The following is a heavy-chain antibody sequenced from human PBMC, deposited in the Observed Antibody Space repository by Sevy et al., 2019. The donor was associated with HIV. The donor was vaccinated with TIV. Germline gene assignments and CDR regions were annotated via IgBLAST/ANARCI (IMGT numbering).Heavy chain of an antibody. CDR2: FSFGCGRI. D-gene: IGHD2-8*01. CDR1: GFTFSKYS. V-gene: IGHV3-23*01. Sequence: GESLKISCGASGFTFSKYSMSWVRQAPGKGLEWVSTFSFGCGRINYADSVKGRFTIYRDDSKNTLYLQMNSLRAEDTAVYYCAREGCTKPHDYWGQGTLVTVSS. J-gene: IGHJ4*02. CDR3: AREGCTKPHDY.